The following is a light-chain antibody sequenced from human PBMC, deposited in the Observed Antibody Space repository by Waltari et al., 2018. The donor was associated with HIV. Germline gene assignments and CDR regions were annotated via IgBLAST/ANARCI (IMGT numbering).Light chain of an antibody. CDR1: KLGDRF. Sequence: SYDLTQPPSVSVSPGQTANITCSGDKLGDRFVSWYIQKTGQSPVLVMFEDSTRPSGTPERFSGSNSGTTATLTISGTLAMDEADYYCQAWDTDTVVFGGGTKLTVL. CDR3: QAWDTDTVV. V-gene: IGLV3-1*01. J-gene: IGLJ2*01. CDR2: EDS.